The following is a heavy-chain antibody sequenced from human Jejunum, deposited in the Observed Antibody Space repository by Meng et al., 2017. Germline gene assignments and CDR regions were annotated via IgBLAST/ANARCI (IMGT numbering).Heavy chain of an antibody. D-gene: IGHD2-2*03. J-gene: IGHJ4*02. CDR1: GASISSSNW. CDR3: ARMDSAVHYFDY. CDR2: VYHSGST. V-gene: IGHV4-4*02. Sequence: QVQLQESGPGLVKPSGTLSLTCGVSGASISSSNWWSWVRQPPGKGLEWIGEVYHSGSTNNNPSLKSRLTISVDKSVNQFSLKLSSVTAADTAVYYCARMDSAVHYFDYWGQGTLVTVSS.